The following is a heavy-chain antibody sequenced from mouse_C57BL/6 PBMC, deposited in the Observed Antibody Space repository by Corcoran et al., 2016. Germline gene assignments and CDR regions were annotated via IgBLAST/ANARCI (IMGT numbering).Heavy chain of an antibody. Sequence: EVQLQQSGPELVKPGASVKISCKASGYTFTDYYMNWVKQSHGKSLEWIGDINPNNGGTIYNQKFKGKATLTVDKSSSTAYMELRSLTSEDTAVYYCARWWYFDVWGTGTTVTVSS. V-gene: IGHV1-26*01. CDR1: GYTFTDYY. CDR2: INPNNGGT. CDR3: ARWWYFDV. J-gene: IGHJ1*03.